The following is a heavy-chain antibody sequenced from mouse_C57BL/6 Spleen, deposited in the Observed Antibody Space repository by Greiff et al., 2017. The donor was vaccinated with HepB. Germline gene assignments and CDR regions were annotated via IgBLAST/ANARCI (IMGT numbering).Heavy chain of an antibody. CDR1: GYTFTSYW. Sequence: VKLQEPGAELVKPGASVKMSCKASGYTFTSYWITWVKQRPGQGLEWIGDIYPGSGSTNYNEKFKSKATLTVDKSSSTAYMQLSSLTSEDSAVYYCAREGSSPYFDYWGQGTTLTVSS. D-gene: IGHD1-1*01. J-gene: IGHJ2*01. V-gene: IGHV1-55*01. CDR3: AREGSSPYFDY. CDR2: IYPGSGST.